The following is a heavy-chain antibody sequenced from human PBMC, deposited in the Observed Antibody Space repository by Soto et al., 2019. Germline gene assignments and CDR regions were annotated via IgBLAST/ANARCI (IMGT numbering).Heavy chain of an antibody. Sequence: QVQLQESGPGLVKPSQTLSLTCTVSGGSISSGGYYWSWIRQHPGKGLEWIGYIYYSGSTYYNPSLESRVTISVDTSKNQFSLKRSSVTAADTAVYYCARASYDSSGYFFDYWGQGTLVTVSS. CDR1: GGSISSGGYY. D-gene: IGHD3-22*01. J-gene: IGHJ4*02. V-gene: IGHV4-31*03. CDR2: IYYSGST. CDR3: ARASYDSSGYFFDY.